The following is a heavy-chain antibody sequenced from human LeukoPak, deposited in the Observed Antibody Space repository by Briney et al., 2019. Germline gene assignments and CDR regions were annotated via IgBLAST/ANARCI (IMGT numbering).Heavy chain of an antibody. CDR3: AKDTLRITIFGVARRYFDY. V-gene: IGHV3-23*01. CDR1: GLTFSSYA. Sequence: QSGGSLRLSCAASGLTFSSYAMSWVRQAPGKGLEWVSAISGSGGSTYYADSVKGRFTISRDNSKNTLYLQMNSLRAEDTAVYYCAKDTLRITIFGVARRYFDYWGQGTLVTVSS. J-gene: IGHJ4*02. CDR2: ISGSGGST. D-gene: IGHD3-3*01.